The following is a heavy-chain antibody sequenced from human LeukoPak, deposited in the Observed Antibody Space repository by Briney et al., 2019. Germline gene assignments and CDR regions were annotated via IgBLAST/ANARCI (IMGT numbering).Heavy chain of an antibody. CDR1: GFTFSSYE. D-gene: IGHD2-15*01. CDR3: ARVVVVVAATRDASDI. CDR2: ISSSGSTI. Sequence: GGSLRLPCAASGFTFSSYEMNWVRQAPGKGLEWVSYISSSGSTIYYADSVKGRFTISRDNAKNSLYLQMNSLRAEDTAVYYCARVVVVVAATRDASDIWGQGTMVTVSS. V-gene: IGHV3-48*03. J-gene: IGHJ3*02.